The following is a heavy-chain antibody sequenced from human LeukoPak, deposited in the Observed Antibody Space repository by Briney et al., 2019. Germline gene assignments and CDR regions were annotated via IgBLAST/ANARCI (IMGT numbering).Heavy chain of an antibody. Sequence: GGSLRLSVAGPGFTFVIYARIGFAQAPGGGRDWFSGLSGNGRIVNYADSVKGRFTISRDNSKNTLSLQMNNLRAEDTAVYYCAGDLYLRFLGPFDSWGQGTLVTVSS. D-gene: IGHD3-3*01. CDR1: GFTFVIYA. V-gene: IGHV3-23*01. CDR3: AGDLYLRFLGPFDS. J-gene: IGHJ4*02. CDR2: LSGNGRIV.